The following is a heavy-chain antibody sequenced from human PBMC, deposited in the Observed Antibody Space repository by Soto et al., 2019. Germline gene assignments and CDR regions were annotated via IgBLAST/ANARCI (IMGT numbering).Heavy chain of an antibody. CDR2: ISGSGGST. CDR1: GFTFSSYA. J-gene: IGHJ3*02. D-gene: IGHD2-21*02. Sequence: PGGSLRLSCAASGFTFSSYAMSWVRQAPGKGLEWVSAISGSGGSTYYADSVKGRFTISRDNSKNTLYLQMNSLRAEDTAVYYCAKGIIVVVTAHRNDAFDIWGQGKMVTVSS. CDR3: AKGIIVVVTAHRNDAFDI. V-gene: IGHV3-23*01.